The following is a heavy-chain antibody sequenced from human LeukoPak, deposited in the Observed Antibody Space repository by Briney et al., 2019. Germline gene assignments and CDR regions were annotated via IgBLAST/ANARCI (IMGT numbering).Heavy chain of an antibody. Sequence: ASVKVSCKASGYTFTSYYMHWVRQAPGQGLEWMGIINPSGGSTSYAQKFQGRVTMTRDTSTSTVYMELSSLRPEDTAVYYCARSRSMEDWFDPWGQGTLVTVSS. V-gene: IGHV1-46*01. CDR1: GYTFTSYY. D-gene: IGHD2-8*01. J-gene: IGHJ5*02. CDR3: ARSRSMEDWFDP. CDR2: INPSGGST.